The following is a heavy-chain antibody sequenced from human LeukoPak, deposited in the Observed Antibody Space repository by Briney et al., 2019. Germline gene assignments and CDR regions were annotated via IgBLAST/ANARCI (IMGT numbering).Heavy chain of an antibody. CDR3: ARDKRSGESSEIDY. D-gene: IGHD3-10*01. V-gene: IGHV3-74*01. J-gene: IGHJ4*02. Sequence: RTGGSLRLSCDASGFTFSSCSMSWVRQPPGKGLEWVSRIIRDGSTTNYAESVKGRFTVSRAKAKNTLDLPMYSLRAEDTAGYCCARDKRSGESSEIDYWGQGTLVTVSS. CDR1: GFTFSSCS. CDR2: IIRDGSTT.